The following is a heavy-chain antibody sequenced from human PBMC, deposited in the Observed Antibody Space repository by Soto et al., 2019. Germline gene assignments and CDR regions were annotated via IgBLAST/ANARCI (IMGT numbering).Heavy chain of an antibody. CDR3: ARTSSSDNSGTAY. CDR1: GGSIRSCDSY. V-gene: IGHV4-30-4*01. D-gene: IGHD3-22*01. CDR2: IYYGGTT. Sequence: NLALTCTVSGGSIRSCDSYWSWIRQPPGKGLEWIGYIYYGGTTYHNPSLKSRVTISLDTSKNQFSLNLNSVTAADTAVYYFARTSSSDNSGTAYWG. J-gene: IGHJ4*01.